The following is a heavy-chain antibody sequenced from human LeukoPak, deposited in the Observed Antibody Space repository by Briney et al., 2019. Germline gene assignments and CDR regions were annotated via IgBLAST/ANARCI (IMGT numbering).Heavy chain of an antibody. Sequence: SLSPSPAASGFTSTIVTTGSGSHAPGKGLEWVAFILYDGSNKYYADSVKGRFTIYRDNSKNTPYLQMNSLRAEDTAVYYCAKNDYGVNYFDYWGQGTLVTVSS. J-gene: IGHJ4*02. CDR1: GFTSTIVT. D-gene: IGHD4-17*01. CDR3: AKNDYGVNYFDY. CDR2: ILYDGSNK. V-gene: IGHV3-30*02.